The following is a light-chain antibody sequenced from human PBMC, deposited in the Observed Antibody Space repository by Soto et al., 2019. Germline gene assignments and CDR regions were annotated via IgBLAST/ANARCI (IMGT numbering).Light chain of an antibody. V-gene: IGLV2-11*01. CDR1: SSDVGGYDF. CDR2: DVT. CDR3: SSYAVTNIFV. J-gene: IGLJ1*01. Sequence: QSVLTQPRSVSGSPGQSVTLSCTGTSSDVGGYDFVSWYQQHPGKAPKLLIYDVTKRPSGVPDRFSGSKSGNSASLTISGLQAEDEADYYFSSYAVTNIFVFGTGTKLTVL.